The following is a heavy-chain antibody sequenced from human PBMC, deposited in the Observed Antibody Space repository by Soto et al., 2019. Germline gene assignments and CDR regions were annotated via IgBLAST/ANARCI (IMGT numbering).Heavy chain of an antibody. Sequence: EVQLVESGGGLVQPGGSLRLSCAASGFTVSDHYMEWVRQAPGKGLEWIGRIRNKVNSYTTEYAASVKGRFTLSRDDSQNSLYLEMNSLKTEDTAVYYCSRTFYYGSGSFDAFYMWGQGTLVTVSS. CDR2: IRNKVNSYTT. D-gene: IGHD3-10*01. CDR3: SRTFYYGSGSFDAFYM. J-gene: IGHJ3*02. CDR1: GFTVSDHY. V-gene: IGHV3-72*01.